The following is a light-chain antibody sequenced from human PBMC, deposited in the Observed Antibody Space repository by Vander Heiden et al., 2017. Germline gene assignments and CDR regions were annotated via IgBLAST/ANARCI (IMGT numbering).Light chain of an antibody. CDR1: QTISSSY. J-gene: IGKJ4*01. V-gene: IGKV3-20*01. CDR2: GAS. Sequence: EIVLTQSPGTLSLSPGERATLSCRASQTISSSYLAWYQQKPGQAPRLLIYGASSRATGIPDRFSGSGSGTDFTLTISRLEPEDFAVYYCQQDAISRLTFGGGTKVEIK. CDR3: QQDAISRLT.